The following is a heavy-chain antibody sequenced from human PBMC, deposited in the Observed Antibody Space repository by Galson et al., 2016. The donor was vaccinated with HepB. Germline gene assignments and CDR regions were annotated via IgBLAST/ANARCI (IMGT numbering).Heavy chain of an antibody. D-gene: IGHD6-13*01. J-gene: IGHJ3*02. CDR3: ARATDVPSGYRGGIFDM. CDR1: GFTFSHAW. CDR2: ISSSSGTI. V-gene: IGHV3-48*02. Sequence: SLRLSCAASGFTFSHAWMNWVRQAPGKGLEWVSYISSSSGTIYYVDSVTGRFTISRDNAKNSLYLQMNSLRDEDTAVYFCARATDVPSGYRGGIFDMWGQGTVFNVSS.